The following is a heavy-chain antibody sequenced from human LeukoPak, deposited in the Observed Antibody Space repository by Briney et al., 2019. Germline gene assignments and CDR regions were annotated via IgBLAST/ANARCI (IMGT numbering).Heavy chain of an antibody. D-gene: IGHD3-22*01. J-gene: IGHJ4*02. CDR3: ARDGGDDSEYYFDY. CDR2: ISYDGSNK. CDR1: GFTFSSYA. V-gene: IGHV3-30-3*01. Sequence: AGGSLRLSCAASGFTFSSYAMHWVRQAPVKGLEWVAVISYDGSNKYYADSVKGRFTISRDNSKNTLYLQMNSLRAEDTAVYYCARDGGDDSEYYFDYWGQGTLVTVSS.